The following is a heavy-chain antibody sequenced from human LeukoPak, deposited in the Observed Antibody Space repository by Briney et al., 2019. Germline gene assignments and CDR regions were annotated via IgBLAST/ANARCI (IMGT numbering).Heavy chain of an antibody. D-gene: IGHD6-6*01. J-gene: IGHJ4*02. CDR3: ARSYSSSTTFDY. CDR2: INHSGST. CDR1: GGFFSGYY. Sequence: SETLSLTCAVYGGFFSGYYWSWIRQPPGKGLEWIGEINHSGSTNYNPSLKSRVTISVDTSKNQFSLKLSSVTAADTAVYYCARSYSSSTTFDYWGQGTLVTVSS. V-gene: IGHV4-34*01.